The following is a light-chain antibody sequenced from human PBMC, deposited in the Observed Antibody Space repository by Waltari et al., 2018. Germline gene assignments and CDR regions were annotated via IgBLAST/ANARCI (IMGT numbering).Light chain of an antibody. Sequence: EIVLTQSPGTLSLSPGERATLSCRASQRVGRSLAWYQQKPGLPPGLLIYDTSSRATGTPGRFSGSGSGTDFSLAISSLEPEDFAVYFCQHYVNLPVTFGQGTKVEI. CDR1: QRVGRS. CDR3: QHYVNLPVT. CDR2: DTS. V-gene: IGKV3-20*01. J-gene: IGKJ1*01.